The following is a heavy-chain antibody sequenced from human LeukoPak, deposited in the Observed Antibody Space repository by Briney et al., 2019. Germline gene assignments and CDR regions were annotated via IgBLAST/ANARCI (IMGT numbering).Heavy chain of an antibody. CDR2: MNPNSGNT. CDR3: ARVHSSSWSPLGYYYYGMDV. D-gene: IGHD6-13*01. J-gene: IGHJ6*02. V-gene: IGHV1-8*01. Sequence: EASVKVSCKASGYTFTSYDINWVRQATGQGLEWMGWMNPNSGNTGYAQKFQGRVTMTRNTSISTAYMELSSLRSEDTAVYYCARVHSSSWSPLGYYYYGMDVWGQGTTVTVSS. CDR1: GYTFTSYD.